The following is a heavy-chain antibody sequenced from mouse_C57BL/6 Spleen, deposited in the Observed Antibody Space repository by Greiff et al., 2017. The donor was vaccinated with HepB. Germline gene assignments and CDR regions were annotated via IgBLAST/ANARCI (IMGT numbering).Heavy chain of an antibody. Sequence: VPLQQSGAELVRPGASVTLSCKASGYTFSDYEMHWVKQTPVHGLEWIGAIDPETGGTAYNQKFKGKAILTADKSSSTAYMELRSLTSEDSAVYYCTRRDYDYDEFAYWGQGTLVTVSA. D-gene: IGHD2-4*01. CDR3: TRRDYDYDEFAY. J-gene: IGHJ3*01. V-gene: IGHV1-15*01. CDR2: IDPETGGT. CDR1: GYTFSDYE.